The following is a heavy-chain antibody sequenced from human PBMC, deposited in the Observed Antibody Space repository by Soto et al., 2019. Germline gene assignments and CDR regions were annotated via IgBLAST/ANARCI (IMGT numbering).Heavy chain of an antibody. D-gene: IGHD6-6*01. Sequence: GSLILACAASGFTFNSYAMNWVRQAPGKGLAWVSAIGTDSNTYYADSVKGRFTISRDNSRTTLYLQMNSLRADDTALYYCVRKYPGTRPFDYWGQGTLVTVYS. CDR3: VRKYPGTRPFDY. V-gene: IGHV3-23*01. J-gene: IGHJ4*01. CDR2: IGTDSNT. CDR1: GFTFNSYA.